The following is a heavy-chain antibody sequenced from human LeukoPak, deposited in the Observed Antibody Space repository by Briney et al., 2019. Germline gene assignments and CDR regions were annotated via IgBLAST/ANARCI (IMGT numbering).Heavy chain of an antibody. J-gene: IGHJ5*02. CDR2: IYYTGST. V-gene: IGHV4-59*01. CDR1: GGSISSYY. Sequence: SETLSLTCTVSGGSISSYYWSWIRQPPGKGLEWIGYIYYTGSTSYNPSLKSRVTMSLDASKNQFSLELNSVTPADTAVYCARGGNFWPQWWFDPWGRGTLVSVSS. CDR3: ARGGNFWPQWWFDP. D-gene: IGHD1-26*01.